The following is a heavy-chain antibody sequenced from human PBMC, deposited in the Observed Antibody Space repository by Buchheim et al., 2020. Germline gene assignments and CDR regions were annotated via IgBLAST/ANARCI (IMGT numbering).Heavy chain of an antibody. D-gene: IGHD1-7*01. V-gene: IGHV3-7*01. CDR3: AREGWNYVDYYYGMDV. CDR2: IKQDGGAK. CDR1: GFTFSSYW. J-gene: IGHJ6*02. Sequence: EVQLVESGGGLVQPGGYLRLSCVASGFTFSSYWMSWVRQAPGKGLEWVANIKQDGGAKYYLDSVKGRFTIYRDNAKNSLYLQMNSLRADDTAVYYCAREGWNYVDYYYGMDVWGQGTT.